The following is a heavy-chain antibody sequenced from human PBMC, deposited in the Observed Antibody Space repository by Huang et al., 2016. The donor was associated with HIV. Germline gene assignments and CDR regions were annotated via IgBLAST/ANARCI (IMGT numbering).Heavy chain of an antibody. Sequence: QLQLQESGPGLVRPSETLSLTCSVSGGSVNSGYYYWGWIRQPPGKGLEWIASVFYGGNPFYNPSLKSRVSRSVDTSKKRFSLNLSSVTAADTAVYFCARLPFDYVWGTQRQTALDELDVWDQGTMVTVSS. CDR2: VFYGGNP. V-gene: IGHV4-39*01. J-gene: IGHJ3*01. D-gene: IGHD3-16*01. CDR1: GGSVNSGYYY. CDR3: ARLPFDYVWGTQRQTALDELDV.